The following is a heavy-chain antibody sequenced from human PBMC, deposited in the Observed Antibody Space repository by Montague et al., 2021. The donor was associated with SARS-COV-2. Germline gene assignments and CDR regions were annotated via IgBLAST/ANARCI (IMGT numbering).Heavy chain of an antibody. Sequence: SPRLSCAASGFTFHDYALHWVRQVPGKGLEWVSGISWNSGSIGYGDSVKGRFTIPRDNAKNSLYLQMNSLRAEDTALYYCAKDRGYYGSGSYFEYWGQGTLVTVSS. CDR2: ISWNSGSI. D-gene: IGHD3-10*01. V-gene: IGHV3-9*01. CDR1: GFTFHDYA. CDR3: AKDRGYYGSGSYFEY. J-gene: IGHJ4*02.